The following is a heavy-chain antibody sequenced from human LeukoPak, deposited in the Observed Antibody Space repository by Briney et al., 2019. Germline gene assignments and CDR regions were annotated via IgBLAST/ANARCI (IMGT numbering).Heavy chain of an antibody. J-gene: IGHJ3*02. V-gene: IGHV4-61*02. CDR2: ISASGNT. CDR1: GGSISSGNFH. CDR3: ARPLCSAGSCYSPNAFDI. Sequence: NPSETLSLTCTVSGGSISSGNFHWTWIRQPAGKGLEWIGRISASGNTNHNPSLRSRVAISVDTSKNHFSLKLSSVTAADTAVYYCARPLCSAGSCYSPNAFDIWGQGTMVTVSS. D-gene: IGHD2-15*01.